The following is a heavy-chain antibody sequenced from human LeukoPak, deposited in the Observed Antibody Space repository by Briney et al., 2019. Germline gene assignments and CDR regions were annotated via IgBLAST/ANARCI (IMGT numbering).Heavy chain of an antibody. CDR2: VHQSGST. J-gene: IGHJ4*02. CDR1: GGSVSSGHW. CDR3: AASSGWWRLDY. V-gene: IGHV4-4*02. D-gene: IGHD6-19*01. Sequence: SENLSLTCAVSGGSVSSGHWWSWVRQPPGKGLEWLGEVHQSGSTTYNPSLESRITMSLDKSKNQLSLKMESVTAADTAVYHCAASSGWWRLDYWGRGTLVTVSS.